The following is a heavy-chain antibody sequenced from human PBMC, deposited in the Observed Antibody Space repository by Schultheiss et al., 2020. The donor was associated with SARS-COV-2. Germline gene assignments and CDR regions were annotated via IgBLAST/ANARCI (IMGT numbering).Heavy chain of an antibody. J-gene: IGHJ3*02. V-gene: IGHV3-21*01. CDR3: AREEYYGGAFDI. D-gene: IGHD3-3*01. Sequence: GESLKISCAASGFTFSTYAMSWVRQAPGKGLEWVSSISSSSSYIYYADSVKGRFTISRDNAKNSLYLQMNSLRAEDTAVYYCAREEYYGGAFDIWGQGTMVTVSS. CDR2: ISSSSSYI. CDR1: GFTFSTYA.